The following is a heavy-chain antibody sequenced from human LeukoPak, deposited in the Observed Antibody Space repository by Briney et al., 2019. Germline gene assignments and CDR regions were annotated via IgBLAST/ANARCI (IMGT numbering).Heavy chain of an antibody. V-gene: IGHV3-48*01. CDR3: ARSFSGSYLMYYFDY. Sequence: GGSLRLSCAASGFTFSSYSMNWVRQAPGKGLEWVSYISSSSSTIYYADSVKGRFTISRDNAKNSLYLQMNSLRAEDTAVYYCARSFSGSYLMYYFDYWGQGTLVTVSS. CDR2: ISSSSSTI. CDR1: GFTFSSYS. D-gene: IGHD1-26*01. J-gene: IGHJ4*02.